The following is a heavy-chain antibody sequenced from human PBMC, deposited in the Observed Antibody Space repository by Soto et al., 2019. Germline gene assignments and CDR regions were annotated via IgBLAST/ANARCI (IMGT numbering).Heavy chain of an antibody. J-gene: IGHJ5*02. Sequence: QVQLVQSGAEVKKPGASVKVSCKASGYTFTSYAMHWVRQAPGQRLEWMGWINAGNGNTKYSQKFQGRVTITRDTSASTAYRELSSLRSEDTAVYYCARRPRGYRLDWFAPWGQGTLVTVSS. CDR3: ARRPRGYRLDWFAP. CDR2: INAGNGNT. CDR1: GYTFTSYA. V-gene: IGHV1-3*01. D-gene: IGHD2-15*01.